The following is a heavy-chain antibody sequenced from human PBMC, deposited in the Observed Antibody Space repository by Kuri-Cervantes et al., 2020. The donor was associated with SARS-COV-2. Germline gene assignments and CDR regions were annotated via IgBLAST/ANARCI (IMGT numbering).Heavy chain of an antibody. D-gene: IGHD2-2*01. CDR1: GGSFSGYY. J-gene: IGHJ6*02. V-gene: IGHV4-34*01. CDR2: INHSGST. Sequence: SETLSLTCAVYGGSFSGYYWSWIRQPPGKGLEWIGEINHSGSTNYNPSLKSRVTISVDTSKNQFSLKLGSVTAADTAVYYCARGLYIVVVPAAMWERGEYYYGMDVWGQGTTVTVSS. CDR3: ARGLYIVVVPAAMWERGEYYYGMDV.